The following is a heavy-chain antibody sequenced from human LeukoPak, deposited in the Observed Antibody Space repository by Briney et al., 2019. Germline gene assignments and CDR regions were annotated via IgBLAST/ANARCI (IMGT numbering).Heavy chain of an antibody. Sequence: GGSLRLSCAASGFTFSSYAMSWVRQAPGKGLVWVSRINTDGSSTSYADSVKGRFTISRDNAKNTLYLQMNNLRAEDTAVYYCARAVFWSGPFDYWGQGTLVTVSS. V-gene: IGHV3-74*01. CDR2: INTDGSST. D-gene: IGHD3-3*01. CDR1: GFTFSSYA. CDR3: ARAVFWSGPFDY. J-gene: IGHJ4*02.